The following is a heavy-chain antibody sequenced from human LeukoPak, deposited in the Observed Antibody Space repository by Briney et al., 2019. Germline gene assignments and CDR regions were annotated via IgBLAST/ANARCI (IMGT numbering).Heavy chain of an antibody. V-gene: IGHV3-30-3*01. D-gene: IGHD3-22*01. J-gene: IGHJ4*02. CDR2: ISYDGSIK. CDR1: GFTFSTHA. Sequence: GGSLRLSCAASGFTFSTHAMNWVRQAPGKGLEWVAMISYDGSIKKYADSVKGRFTISRDNSKNTLFLQMNSLRPEDTAVYYCARGHDSSGWLGYFDFWGQGTQVTVSS. CDR3: ARGHDSSGWLGYFDF.